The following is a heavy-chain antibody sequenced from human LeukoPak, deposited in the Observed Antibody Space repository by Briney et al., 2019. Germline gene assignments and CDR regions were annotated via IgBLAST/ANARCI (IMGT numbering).Heavy chain of an antibody. CDR3: ARHFHRWLARANWFDP. CDR2: INHSGST. CDR1: GGSISRGRYY. J-gene: IGHJ5*02. Sequence: SETLSLTCTVSGGSISRGRYYWTWIRQPAGKGLEWIGEINHSGSTNYNPSLKSRVTISVDTSKNQFSLKLSSVTAADTAVYYCARHFHRWLARANWFDPWGQGTLVTVSS. D-gene: IGHD6-19*01. V-gene: IGHV4-61*10.